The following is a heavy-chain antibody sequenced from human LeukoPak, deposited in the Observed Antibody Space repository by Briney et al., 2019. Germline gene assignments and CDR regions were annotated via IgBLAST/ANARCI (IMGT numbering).Heavy chain of an antibody. Sequence: GGSLRLSCAASGFTFSSYAMNWVRQAPGKGLEWVSHISGSGISTYYADSVKGGFTISRENSKNTVYMQMKSLRVEDTAVFYCAKDRSIAAGDDAFDIWGQGTMVTVSS. D-gene: IGHD6-13*01. CDR1: GFTFSSYA. CDR2: ISGSGIST. CDR3: AKDRSIAAGDDAFDI. J-gene: IGHJ3*02. V-gene: IGHV3-23*01.